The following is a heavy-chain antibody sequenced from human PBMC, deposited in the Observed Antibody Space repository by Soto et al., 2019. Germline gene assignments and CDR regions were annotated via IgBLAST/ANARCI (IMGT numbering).Heavy chain of an antibody. Sequence: QVQLVQSGAEVKKPGSSVKVSCKASGGTFSSYAISWVRQAPGQGLEWMGGIIPIFGTANYAQKFQGRVTITADEYKSTAYMELSSLRSEDTAVYYCARDLGYCSSTSCSANWFDPWGQGTLVTFSS. V-gene: IGHV1-69*01. D-gene: IGHD2-2*01. J-gene: IGHJ5*02. CDR3: ARDLGYCSSTSCSANWFDP. CDR1: GGTFSSYA. CDR2: IIPIFGTA.